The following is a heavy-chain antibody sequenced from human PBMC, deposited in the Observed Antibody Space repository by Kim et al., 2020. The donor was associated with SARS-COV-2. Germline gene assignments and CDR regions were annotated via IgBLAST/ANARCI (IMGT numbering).Heavy chain of an antibody. CDR1: GGSISSSNW. J-gene: IGHJ2*01. V-gene: IGHV4-4*02. Sequence: SETLSLTCAVSGGSISSSNWWSWVRQPPGKGLEWIGEIYHSGSTNYNPYLKSRVTISVDKSKNQFSLKLCSVTAADTAVYYCARDYVAVADNRYFDLWGRGTLVTVSS. CDR3: ARDYVAVADNRYFDL. D-gene: IGHD6-19*01. CDR2: IYHSGST.